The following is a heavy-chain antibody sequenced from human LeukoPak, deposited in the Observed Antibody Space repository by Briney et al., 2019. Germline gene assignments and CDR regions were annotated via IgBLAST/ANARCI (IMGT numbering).Heavy chain of an antibody. Sequence: GGSLRLSCAASGFTFSTYAMHWVRQAPGKGLEYVSAISSNGGSTYNANSVKGRFTISRDNSKNTLYLQVGSLRAEDMAVYYCARDSAGLWFGENLFDYWGQGTLVTVSS. V-gene: IGHV3-64*01. J-gene: IGHJ4*02. D-gene: IGHD3-10*01. CDR2: ISSNGGST. CDR1: GFTFSTYA. CDR3: ARDSAGLWFGENLFDY.